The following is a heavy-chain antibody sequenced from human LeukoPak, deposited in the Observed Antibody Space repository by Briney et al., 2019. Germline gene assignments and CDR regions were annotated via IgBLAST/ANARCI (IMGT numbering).Heavy chain of an antibody. J-gene: IGHJ4*02. Sequence: PGRSLRLSCATSGFAFSTQGMHWVRQAPGKGLEWVAANWHDGNNKYYVDSVKGRFTISRDNSKNTVYLQMNSLRVEDTAVYYCARDSGDSSGYYPGYWGQGTLVTVSS. CDR3: ARDSGDSSGYYPGY. V-gene: IGHV3-33*01. CDR1: GFAFSTQG. D-gene: IGHD3-22*01. CDR2: NWHDGNNK.